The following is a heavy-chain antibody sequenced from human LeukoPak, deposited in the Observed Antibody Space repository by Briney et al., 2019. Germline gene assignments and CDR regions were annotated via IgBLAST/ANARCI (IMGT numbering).Heavy chain of an antibody. D-gene: IGHD7-27*01. Sequence: PAGSLCLSDAAAGFTCSSYGRPWVRQAPGKGLEGGAVISYDGSNKYYADSVKGRFTISRDNSKNTLCLQMNSLRAEGTAVYYCAKESGWGSGGYYFDYWGQGTLVTVSS. V-gene: IGHV3-30*18. CDR2: ISYDGSNK. J-gene: IGHJ4*02. CDR3: AKESGWGSGGYYFDY. CDR1: GFTCSSYG.